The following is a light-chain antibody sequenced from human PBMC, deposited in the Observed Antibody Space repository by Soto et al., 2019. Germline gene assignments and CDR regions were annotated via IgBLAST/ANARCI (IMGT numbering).Light chain of an antibody. CDR1: QSVSSSY. CDR3: QQYNNWPFS. J-gene: IGKJ5*01. V-gene: IGKV3-20*01. Sequence: EIVLTQSPGTLSLSPGERATVSCRASQSVSSSYLAWYQHKPGQAPRLLISGASNRAAGIPDRFSGSGSGTDFTLTISGLQSEDSAVYFCQQYNNWPFSFGQGTRLEI. CDR2: GAS.